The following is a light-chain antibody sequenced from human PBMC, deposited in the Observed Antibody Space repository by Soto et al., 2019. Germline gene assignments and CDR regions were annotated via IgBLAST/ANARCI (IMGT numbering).Light chain of an antibody. Sequence: QSVVTQPPSVSGAPGQWVTISCTGSSSNIGAGYDVHWYQQLPGTAPKLLIYGNSNRPSGVPDRLSGSKSGTAASLAITGLQDEDEAHYYCQSYDSSLSGWVFGGGTKLTVL. CDR3: QSYDSSLSGWV. CDR1: SSNIGAGYD. J-gene: IGLJ3*02. V-gene: IGLV1-40*01. CDR2: GNS.